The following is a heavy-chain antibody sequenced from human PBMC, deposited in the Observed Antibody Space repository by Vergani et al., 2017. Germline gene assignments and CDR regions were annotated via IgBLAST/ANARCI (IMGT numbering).Heavy chain of an antibody. V-gene: IGHV3-23*04. Sequence: EVQLVESGGGLVQPGGSLRLSCAASGFTFSSYEMNWVRQAPGKGLEWVSAISGSGGSTYYADSVKGRFTISRDNSKNTLYLQMNSLRAEDTAVYYCAKDPTMVRGVIIHEEWNDAFDIWGQGTMVTVSS. CDR3: AKDPTMVRGVIIHEEWNDAFDI. CDR1: GFTFSSYE. D-gene: IGHD3-10*01. CDR2: ISGSGGST. J-gene: IGHJ3*02.